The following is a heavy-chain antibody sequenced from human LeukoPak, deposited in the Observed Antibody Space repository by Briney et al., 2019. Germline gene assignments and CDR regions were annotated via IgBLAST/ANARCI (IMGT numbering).Heavy chain of an antibody. V-gene: IGHV4-34*01. CDR1: GASFSGFY. J-gene: IGHJ4*02. CDR3: AGRAMIVELGFDY. Sequence: SETLSLTCGVNGASFSGFYWSWIRQPPGKGLEWIGEITHRGSTNYNPSLKSRVTISVDTSKNQFSLKLSSVTAADTAVYYCAGRAMIVELGFDYWGQGTLVTVSS. D-gene: IGHD3-22*01. CDR2: ITHRGST.